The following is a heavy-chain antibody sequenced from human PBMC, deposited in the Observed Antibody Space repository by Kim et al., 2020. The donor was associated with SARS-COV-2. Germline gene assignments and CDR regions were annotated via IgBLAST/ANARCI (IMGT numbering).Heavy chain of an antibody. V-gene: IGHV3-33*01. CDR3: ARGDIVVVPAAPNGMDV. Sequence: GGSLRLSCAASGFTFSSYGMHWVRQAPGKGLEWVAVIWYDGSNKYYADSVKGRFTISRDNSKNTLYLQMNSLRAEDTAVYYCARGDIVVVPAAPNGMDVWGQGTTVTVSS. CDR2: IWYDGSNK. CDR1: GFTFSSYG. D-gene: IGHD2-2*01. J-gene: IGHJ6*02.